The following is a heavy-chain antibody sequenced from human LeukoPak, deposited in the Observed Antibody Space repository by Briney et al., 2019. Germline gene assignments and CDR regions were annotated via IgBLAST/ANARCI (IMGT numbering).Heavy chain of an antibody. V-gene: IGHV3-23*01. CDR3: AKDRQLLVFDY. CDR2: ISGGGGDT. Sequence: GGSLRLSCTGSEFSFSSFAMSWVRQAPGKGLEWVSGISGGGGDTYYADSVKGRFTISRDNSKNTLYLQMNSLRAEDTAVYYCAKDRQLLVFDYWGQGTLVTVSS. J-gene: IGHJ4*02. D-gene: IGHD2-2*01. CDR1: EFSFSSFA.